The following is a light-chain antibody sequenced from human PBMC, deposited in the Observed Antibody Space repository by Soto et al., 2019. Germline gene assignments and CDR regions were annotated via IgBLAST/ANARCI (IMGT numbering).Light chain of an antibody. J-gene: IGLJ1*01. Sequence: QSALTQPASVSGSPGQSITISCTGTSSDIGDYNYISWYQHHPGKAPKLIIYGVSNRPSGVSNRFSDSKSGNTASLTISGLQAEDEADYYCCSFRSGRTLVFGTGTKVTVL. V-gene: IGLV2-14*01. CDR3: CSFRSGRTLV. CDR1: SSDIGDYNY. CDR2: GVS.